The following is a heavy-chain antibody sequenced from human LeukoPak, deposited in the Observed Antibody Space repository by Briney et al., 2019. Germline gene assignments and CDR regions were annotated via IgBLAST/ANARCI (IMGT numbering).Heavy chain of an antibody. CDR3: ARDRETYYDILTGYYTLGDAFDI. V-gene: IGHV3-74*01. CDR1: GFTFSTYW. CDR2: INRDGSST. Sequence: ARGSLRLSCAASGFTFSTYWMHWVRQAPGKGLVWVSRINRDGSSTSYADSVKGRFTISRDNAKNTLYLQMNSLRAEDTAVYYCARDRETYYDILTGYYTLGDAFDIWGQGTMVTVSS. D-gene: IGHD3-9*01. J-gene: IGHJ3*02.